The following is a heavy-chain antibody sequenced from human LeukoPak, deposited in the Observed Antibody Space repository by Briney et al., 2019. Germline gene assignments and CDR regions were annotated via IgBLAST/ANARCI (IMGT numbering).Heavy chain of an antibody. CDR2: ISSSSSYI. Sequence: GGPLRLSCAASGFTFSSYSMNWVRQAPGKGLEWVSSISSSSSYIYYADSVKGRFTISRDNAKNSLYLQMNSLRAEDTAVYYCTTDLLNRRWAYGSGSYHRGNWGQGTLVTVSS. CDR1: GFTFSSYS. J-gene: IGHJ4*02. V-gene: IGHV3-21*01. CDR3: TTDLLNRRWAYGSGSYHRGN. D-gene: IGHD3-10*01.